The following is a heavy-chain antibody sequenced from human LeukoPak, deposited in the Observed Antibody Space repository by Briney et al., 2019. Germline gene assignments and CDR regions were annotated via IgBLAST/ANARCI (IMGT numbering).Heavy chain of an antibody. D-gene: IGHD2-15*01. J-gene: IGHJ6*03. CDR3: ARGDCSGGSCYPLRGFSYMDV. CDR1: GYTFTSYY. CDR2: INPSGGST. Sequence: ASVKVSCKASGYTFTSYYMHWVRQAPGQGLEWMGIINPSGGSTSYAQKFQCRVTMTRDTSTSTVYMELSSLRSEDTAVYYCARGDCSGGSCYPLRGFSYMDVWGKGTTVTISS. V-gene: IGHV1-46*01.